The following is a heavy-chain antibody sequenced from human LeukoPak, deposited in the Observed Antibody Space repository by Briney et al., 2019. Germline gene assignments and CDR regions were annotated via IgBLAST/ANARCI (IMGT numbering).Heavy chain of an antibody. CDR3: ARLSLGYCSSTSRYLDAFDI. CDR1: GFTFSSYA. Sequence: GGSLRLSCAASGFTFSSYAMSWVRQAPGKGLEWVSAISGSGGSTYYADSVKGRFTISRDNSKNTLYLQMNSLRAEDTAVYYCARLSLGYCSSTSRYLDAFDIWGQGTMVTVSS. D-gene: IGHD2-2*01. V-gene: IGHV3-23*01. J-gene: IGHJ3*02. CDR2: ISGSGGST.